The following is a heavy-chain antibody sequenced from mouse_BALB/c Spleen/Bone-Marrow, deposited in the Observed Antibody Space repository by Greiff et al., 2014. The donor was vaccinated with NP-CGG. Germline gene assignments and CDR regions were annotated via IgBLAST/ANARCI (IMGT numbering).Heavy chain of an antibody. J-gene: IGHJ4*01. CDR2: IDPSASYT. CDR1: GYTFTSYW. D-gene: IGHD2-3*01. V-gene: IGHV1-69*02. Sequence: QVQLQQSGAELVKPGASVKLSCKASGYTFTSYWMHWVKQRPGQGLEWIGEIDPSASYTNYNQKFKGKATLTVDKSSSTAYMQLSSLTSEDSAVYYCARWLLGYAMDYWGQGTSVTVSS. CDR3: ARWLLGYAMDY.